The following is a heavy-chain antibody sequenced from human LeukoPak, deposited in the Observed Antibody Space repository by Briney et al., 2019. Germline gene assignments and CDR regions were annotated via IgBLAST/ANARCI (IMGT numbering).Heavy chain of an antibody. CDR2: IIPIFGTA. V-gene: IGHV1-69*05. CDR1: RGSFISEA. D-gene: IGHD2-15*01. CDR3: GKKAGDCGGGSCYSIDY. Sequence: SVKVSCNASRGSFISEAISWVRQAPGQGLEWMGGIIPIFGTASYAQKFQGRVTITTDESTSTAYMEVSSLRSEDAAVYYCGKKAGDCGGGSCYSIDYWGQGTLVTVSS. J-gene: IGHJ4*02.